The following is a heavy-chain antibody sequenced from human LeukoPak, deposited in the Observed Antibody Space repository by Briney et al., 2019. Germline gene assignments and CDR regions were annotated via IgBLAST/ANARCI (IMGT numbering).Heavy chain of an antibody. CDR3: ATSRQNYDTLTGYKKELDY. Sequence: ASVKVSCKASGYTFTSYGISWVRQAPGQGLEWMGWISAYNGNTNYAQKLQGRVTMTTDTSTSTAYMELRSLRSDDTAVYYCATSRQNYDTLTGYKKELDYWGQGTLVTVSS. V-gene: IGHV1-18*01. CDR2: ISAYNGNT. CDR1: GYTFTSYG. D-gene: IGHD3-9*01. J-gene: IGHJ4*02.